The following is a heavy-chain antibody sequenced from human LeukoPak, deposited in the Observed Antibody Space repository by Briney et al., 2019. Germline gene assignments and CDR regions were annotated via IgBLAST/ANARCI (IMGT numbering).Heavy chain of an antibody. Sequence: PGRSLRLSCAASGFTFSSYSMNWVRQAPGKGLEWVSSISSSSSYIYYADSVKGRFTISRDNAKNSLYLQMNSLRAEDTAVYYGARVSPRVTYSSIWYTGEYYYYMDVWVKGATVTVCS. D-gene: IGHD6-13*01. CDR2: ISSSSSYI. CDR3: ARVSPRVTYSSIWYTGEYYYYMDV. CDR1: GFTFSSYS. J-gene: IGHJ6*03. V-gene: IGHV3-21*01.